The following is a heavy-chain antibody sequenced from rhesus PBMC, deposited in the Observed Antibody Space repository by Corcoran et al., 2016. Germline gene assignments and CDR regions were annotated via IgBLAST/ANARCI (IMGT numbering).Heavy chain of an antibody. J-gene: IGHJ4*01. D-gene: IGHD3-40*01. CDR3: AKTPGLSRFDY. Sequence: EVQLVESGGGLVQPGGSLRLSCAASGFTFSSYGMSWVRQAPGKGLEWGSYISNGGGSTYYADCVKGRFTISKDNSKNTLSLQMNSLRAEDTAVYYCAKTPGLSRFDYWGQGVLVTVSS. CDR1: GFTFSSYG. CDR2: ISNGGGST. V-gene: IGHV3S5*01.